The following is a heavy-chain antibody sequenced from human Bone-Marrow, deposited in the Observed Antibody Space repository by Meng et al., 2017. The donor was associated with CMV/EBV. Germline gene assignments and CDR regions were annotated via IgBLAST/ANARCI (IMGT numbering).Heavy chain of an antibody. CDR2: ISSSSSYI. CDR1: GFTFSSYS. CDR3: AREVMATMGVYYYGMDV. D-gene: IGHD5-24*01. Sequence: GESLKISCAASGFTFSSYSMNWVRQAPGKGLEWVSSISSSSSYIYYADSVKGRFTISRDNAKNSLYLQMNSLRAEDTAVYYCAREVMATMGVYYYGMDVWGQGNTV. J-gene: IGHJ6*02. V-gene: IGHV3-21*01.